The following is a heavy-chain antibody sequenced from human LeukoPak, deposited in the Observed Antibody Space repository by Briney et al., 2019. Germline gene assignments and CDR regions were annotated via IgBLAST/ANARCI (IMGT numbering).Heavy chain of an antibody. CDR2: VSSNGLYM. CDR1: GFNFDDHG. CDR3: TNDMGDGADEAFYYMDV. V-gene: IGHV3-9*03. D-gene: IGHD1-26*01. J-gene: IGHJ6*03. Sequence: GGSLRLSCVASGFNFDDHGIHWVRQAPAKGLEWVSGVSSNGLYMYYADSVKGRFTISRDHAKNSVYLQMNSLGIEDMALYYCTNDMGDGADEAFYYMDVWGKGTTVTVAS.